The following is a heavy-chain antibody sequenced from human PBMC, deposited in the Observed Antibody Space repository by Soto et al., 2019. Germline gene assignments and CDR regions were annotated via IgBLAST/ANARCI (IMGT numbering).Heavy chain of an antibody. Sequence: XESLKLTCQCSGYSFTSYLSSLVLQMPGKGLEWMGRIDPSDSYTNYSPSFQGHVTISADKSISTAYLQWSSLRASDTAMYYCARQARSITMVRGVITTNNWFDPWGQGTLVSVSS. D-gene: IGHD3-10*01. J-gene: IGHJ5*02. CDR2: IDPSDSYT. CDR1: GYSFTSYL. CDR3: ARQARSITMVRGVITTNNWFDP. V-gene: IGHV5-10-1*01.